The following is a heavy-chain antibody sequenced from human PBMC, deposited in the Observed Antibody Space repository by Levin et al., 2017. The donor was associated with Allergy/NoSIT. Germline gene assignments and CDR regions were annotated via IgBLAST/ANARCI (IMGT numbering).Heavy chain of an antibody. CDR3: ARPGHWGWYFDL. V-gene: IGHV3-7*01. CDR1: GFTVSSYW. Sequence: GGSLRLSCAASGFTVSSYWMTWVRQAPGKGLEWVANIKQDGSEKYYVDSVKGRFTISRDNAKNSLYLQMNSLRAEDTAVYYCARPGHWGWYFDLWGRGTLVTVSS. CDR2: IKQDGSEK. J-gene: IGHJ2*01. D-gene: IGHD7-27*01.